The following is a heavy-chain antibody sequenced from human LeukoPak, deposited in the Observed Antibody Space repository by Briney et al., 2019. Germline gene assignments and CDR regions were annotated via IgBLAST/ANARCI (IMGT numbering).Heavy chain of an antibody. Sequence: KPSETLSLTCNVSGGSISIDYWSWSRQPAGKGQEWIGHIYTSGSTNYNPSLTGRVTMSLDTSKNQFSMKLTSVTAADTAVYYCARVGLSSRGYYYYMDVWGRGTTVTVSS. CDR1: GGSISIDY. V-gene: IGHV4-4*07. J-gene: IGHJ6*03. CDR3: ARVGLSSRGYYYYMDV. D-gene: IGHD2-2*01. CDR2: IYTSGST.